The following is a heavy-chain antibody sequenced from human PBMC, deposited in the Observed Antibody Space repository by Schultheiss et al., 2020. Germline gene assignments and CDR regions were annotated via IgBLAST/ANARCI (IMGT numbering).Heavy chain of an antibody. D-gene: IGHD5-18*01. V-gene: IGHV3-11*01. CDR3: ATNSPRGYSYGFPHY. J-gene: IGHJ4*02. CDR2: ITNSGSAV. Sequence: SLKISCAASGFTFSDYYMSWIRQAPGKGLQWVSYITNSGSAVYYSDSVKGRFTVSRDNAKNLLYLQMNGLRAEDTAVYYCATNSPRGYSYGFPHYWGQGTLVTVSS. CDR1: GFTFSDYY.